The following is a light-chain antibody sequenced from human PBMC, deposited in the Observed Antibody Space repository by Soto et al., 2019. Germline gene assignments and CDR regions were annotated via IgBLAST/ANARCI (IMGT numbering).Light chain of an antibody. CDR2: GAS. V-gene: IGKV3-20*01. J-gene: IGKJ4*01. CDR3: QHYGSSPGLT. Sequence: EIVLTQSPGTLSLSPGERATLSCRASQSVSSNSLAWFQLKPGQAPRLLIYGASSRATGIPDRFSASGSGTDFTLTISRLESEDSAVYYCQHYGSSPGLTFDGGTKVEIK. CDR1: QSVSSNS.